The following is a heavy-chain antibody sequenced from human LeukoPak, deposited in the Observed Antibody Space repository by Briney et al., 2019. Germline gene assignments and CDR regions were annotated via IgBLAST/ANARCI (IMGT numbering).Heavy chain of an antibody. Sequence: ASVKVSCKASGYTFTSYYMHWVRQAPGQGLEWMGIINPSGGSTSYAQKFQGRVTMTRDMSTSTDYMELSSLRSEDTAVYYCARGSAAGPNPNYYYYYYMDVWGKGTTVTISS. V-gene: IGHV1-46*01. D-gene: IGHD6-13*01. CDR2: INPSGGST. CDR1: GYTFTSYY. J-gene: IGHJ6*03. CDR3: ARGSAAGPNPNYYYYYYMDV.